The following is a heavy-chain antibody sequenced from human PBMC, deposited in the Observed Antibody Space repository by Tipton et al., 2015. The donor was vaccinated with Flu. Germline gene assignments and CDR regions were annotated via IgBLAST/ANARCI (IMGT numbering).Heavy chain of an antibody. Sequence: TLSLTCSVSGDSVGSDYFWGWIRQPPGRGLEWIGNIYRSGPTYINPSLKSRVTISVDTFKSQFSLSLSSVTAADTAVYYCVRLTYYYGSGTSDFWGRGTLVTVSS. CDR1: GDSVGSDYF. D-gene: IGHD3-10*01. CDR2: IYRSGPT. CDR3: VRLTYYYGSGTSDF. V-gene: IGHV4-38-2*01. J-gene: IGHJ4*02.